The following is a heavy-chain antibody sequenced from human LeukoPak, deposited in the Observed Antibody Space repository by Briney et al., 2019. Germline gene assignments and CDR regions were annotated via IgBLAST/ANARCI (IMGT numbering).Heavy chain of an antibody. CDR3: ARGKYCSSTSCLSSYYYYMDV. Sequence: PGGSLRLSCAASGFTFSRYSMNWVRQAPGKGLEWVSYISISSTIYYADSVKGRFTISRDSATNSLYLQMNSLRAEDTAVYYCARGKYCSSTSCLSSYYYYMDVWGKGTTVTVSS. D-gene: IGHD2-2*01. V-gene: IGHV3-48*01. J-gene: IGHJ6*03. CDR2: ISISSTI. CDR1: GFTFSRYS.